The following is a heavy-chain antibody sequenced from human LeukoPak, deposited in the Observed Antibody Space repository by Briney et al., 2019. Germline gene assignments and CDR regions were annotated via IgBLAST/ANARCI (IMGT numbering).Heavy chain of an antibody. CDR2: ISAYNGNT. V-gene: IGHV1-18*01. CDR1: GYTFTSYG. D-gene: IGHD3-9*01. Sequence: GASVKVSCKASGYTFTSYGISWVRQAPGQGLEWMGWISAYNGNTNYAQKLQGRVTMTTDTSTSTAYMELRSLRSDDTAVYYCARDPGSAPLQTRYFDWLLYPHYYYGMDVWGQGTTVTVSS. CDR3: ARDPGSAPLQTRYFDWLLYPHYYYGMDV. J-gene: IGHJ6*02.